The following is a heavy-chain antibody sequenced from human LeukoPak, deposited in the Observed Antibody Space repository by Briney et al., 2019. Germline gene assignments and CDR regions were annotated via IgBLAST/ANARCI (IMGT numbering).Heavy chain of an antibody. CDR1: GFIFSGSA. CDR2: ISSTGGTI. J-gene: IGHJ3*02. D-gene: IGHD2-15*01. V-gene: IGHV3-48*01. Sequence: GGSLRLSCAASGFIFSGSAMNWVRQAPGKGLEWVSFISSTGGTIYYADSVKGRFTVSRDNGKNSLLLQMNSLRAEDTALYYCARGYSRAAFDIWGQGTVVAVSS. CDR3: ARGYSRAAFDI.